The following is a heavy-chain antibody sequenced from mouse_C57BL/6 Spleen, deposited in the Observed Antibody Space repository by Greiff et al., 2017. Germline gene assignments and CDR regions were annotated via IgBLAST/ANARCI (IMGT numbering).Heavy chain of an antibody. D-gene: IGHD2-4*01. Sequence: EESGPGLVKPSQSLSLTCSVTGYSITSGYYWNWIRQFPGNNLEWMGYISYDGSNNYNPSLKNRISITRDTSKNQFFLKLNSVTTEDTATYYCARGLRHFDYWGQGTTLTVSS. CDR2: ISYDGSN. CDR1: GYSITSGYY. J-gene: IGHJ2*01. CDR3: ARGLRHFDY. V-gene: IGHV3-6*01.